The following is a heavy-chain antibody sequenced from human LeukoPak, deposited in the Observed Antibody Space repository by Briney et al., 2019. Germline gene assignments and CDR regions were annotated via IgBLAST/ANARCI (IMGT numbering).Heavy chain of an antibody. CDR1: GYTLTELS. CDR3: ATAPFSLRALDY. CDR2: FDPEDGET. J-gene: IGHJ4*02. V-gene: IGHV1-24*01. Sequence: ASVTVSCKLSGYTLTELSMHWVRPAPGKGGEWMGGFDPEDGETIYAQKFQGRVTMTEDTSTDTAYMERRNLRSEDTAVYYCATAPFSLRALDYWGQGTLVTVSS.